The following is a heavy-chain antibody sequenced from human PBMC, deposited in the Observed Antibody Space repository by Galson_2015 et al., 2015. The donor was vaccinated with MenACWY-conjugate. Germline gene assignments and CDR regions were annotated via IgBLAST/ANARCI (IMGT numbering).Heavy chain of an antibody. J-gene: IGHJ4*02. CDR1: GFTVSSNY. D-gene: IGHD2-2*01. Sequence: SLRLSCAASGFTVSSNYMSWVRQAPGKGLEWVSGISGSGGNTYYADSVKGRFTISRDNSKSTLYLQMNSLRAEDTAIYYCAKAYIVVIPDAAYDCWGQGTLVTVSS. CDR3: AKAYIVVIPDAAYDC. CDR2: ISGSGGNT. V-gene: IGHV3-23*01.